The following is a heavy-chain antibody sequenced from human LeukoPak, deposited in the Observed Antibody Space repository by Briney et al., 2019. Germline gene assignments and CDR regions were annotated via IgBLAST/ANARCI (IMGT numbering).Heavy chain of an antibody. V-gene: IGHV1-2*04. D-gene: IGHD3-9*01. CDR1: GYTFTSYY. Sequence: ASVKVSCKASGYTFTSYYMHWVRQAPGQGLEWMGWINPNSGGTNYAQKFQGWVTMTRDTSISTVYMELSRLRSDDTAVYYCARANHFDWFKPTSIYFDYWGQGTLVTVSS. CDR2: INPNSGGT. J-gene: IGHJ4*02. CDR3: ARANHFDWFKPTSIYFDY.